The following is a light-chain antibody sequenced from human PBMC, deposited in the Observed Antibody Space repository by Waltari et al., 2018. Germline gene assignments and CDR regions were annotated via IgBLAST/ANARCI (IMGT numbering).Light chain of an antibody. CDR3: NSRDSSGNRV. V-gene: IGLV3-19*01. CDR2: GKN. J-gene: IGLJ1*01. CDR1: SLRSYY. Sequence: SSELTQDPAVSVALGQTVRITCQGDSLRSYYASWYQQKPGQAPVLVIYGKNNRPSGIPDRFSGSSSGNTASLTITGAQAEDEAYYYCNSRDSSGNRVFGTGTKVTVL.